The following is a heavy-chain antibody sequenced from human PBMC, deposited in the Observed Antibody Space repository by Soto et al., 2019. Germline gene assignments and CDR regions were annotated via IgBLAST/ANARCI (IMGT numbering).Heavy chain of an antibody. CDR3: ARDYDSSGYYSWYFDL. CDR1: GGTFSSYT. CDR2: IIPILGIA. D-gene: IGHD3-22*01. J-gene: IGHJ2*01. V-gene: IGHV1-69*08. Sequence: QVQLVQSGAEVKKPGSSVKVSCKASGGTFSSYTISWVRQAPGQGLEWMGRIIPILGIANYAQKFQGRVTITAEKSTSTAYMELSSLRSEDTAVYYCARDYDSSGYYSWYFDLWGRGTLVTVSS.